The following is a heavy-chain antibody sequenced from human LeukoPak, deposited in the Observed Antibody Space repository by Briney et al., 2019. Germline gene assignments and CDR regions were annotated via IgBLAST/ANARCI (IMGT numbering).Heavy chain of an antibody. D-gene: IGHD2-21*02. CDR2: IYYSGSP. J-gene: IGHJ1*01. CDR1: GGSISSYY. CDR3: AIRLVVTATREYFQH. Sequence: SETLSLTCTVSGGSISSYYWSWIRQPPGKGLEWIGYIYYSGSPNYSPSLKSRVTISLDTPKSQFSLKLSSVPVADTATYYCAIRLVVTATREYFQHWGQGTLVTVSS. V-gene: IGHV4-59*08.